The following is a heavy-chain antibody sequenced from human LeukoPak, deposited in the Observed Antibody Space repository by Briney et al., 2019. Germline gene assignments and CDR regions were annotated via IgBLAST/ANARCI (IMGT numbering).Heavy chain of an antibody. V-gene: IGHV4-34*01. CDR2: INHSGST. J-gene: IGHJ4*02. CDR3: ARGQFQRDY. Sequence: SETLSLTCAVYGGSFSGYYWNWIRQPPGKGLEWIGEINHSGSTNYNPSLKSRVTISVDTSKNQFSLNLRSVTAADTAVYYCARGQFQRDYWGQGTLVIVSS. CDR1: GGSFSGYY.